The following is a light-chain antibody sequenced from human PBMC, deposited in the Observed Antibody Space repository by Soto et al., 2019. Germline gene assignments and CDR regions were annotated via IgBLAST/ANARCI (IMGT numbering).Light chain of an antibody. V-gene: IGKV3-11*01. CDR3: QQRSNWPRT. CDR2: DSS. Sequence: EIVLTQSPATLSLSPGERATLSCRASQSVSSYLAWYQQKPGQAPRLLIYDSSNGAAGIPARFSGSGSGTYFTLTISSLEPEDFAVYYCQQRSNWPRTFGQGTKVEIK. CDR1: QSVSSY. J-gene: IGKJ1*01.